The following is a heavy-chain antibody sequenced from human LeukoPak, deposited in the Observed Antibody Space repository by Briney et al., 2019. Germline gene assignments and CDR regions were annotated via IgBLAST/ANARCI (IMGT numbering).Heavy chain of an antibody. CDR1: GFTFSSYA. CDR2: ISYDASNI. Sequence: GRSLRLSCAASGFTFSSYAMHWVRQAPGKGLEWVAVISYDASNIYYSDSVKGRLTISRDNSKSTLYLQMNSLRAEDTAVYYCATGLGLTGYYVYDAFDIWGQGTMVTVSS. D-gene: IGHD3-9*01. J-gene: IGHJ3*02. CDR3: ATGLGLTGYYVYDAFDI. V-gene: IGHV3-30-3*01.